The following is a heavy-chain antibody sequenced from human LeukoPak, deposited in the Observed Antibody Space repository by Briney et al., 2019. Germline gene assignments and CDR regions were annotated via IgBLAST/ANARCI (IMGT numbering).Heavy chain of an antibody. CDR3: AKELRPNDN. CDR1: GLTLSSCA. Sequence: PGGALRLSCAASGLTLSSCAMSWVRQAPGKGLEWVSSISISGDTYQADSVKGRFTIPRDNSMDTLYLQMSNLRAEDTAVYYCAKELRPNDNWGQGTMVTVSS. CDR2: ISISGDT. J-gene: IGHJ3*02. V-gene: IGHV3-23*01.